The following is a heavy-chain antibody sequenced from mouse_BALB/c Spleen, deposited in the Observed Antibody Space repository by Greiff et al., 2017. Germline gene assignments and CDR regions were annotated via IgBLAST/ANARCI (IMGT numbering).Heavy chain of an antibody. J-gene: IGHJ3*01. CDR2: IRLKSDNYAT. CDR3: TKHYYGPWFGY. CDR1: GFTFSSYW. Sequence: EVKLMESGGGLVQPGGSMKLSCVASGFTFSSYWMSWVRQSPEKGLEWVAEIRLKSDNYATHYAESVKGKVTISRDDSKSRLYLQMNSLRAEDTGIYYCTKHYYGPWFGYWGQGTPGTVSA. V-gene: IGHV6-6*02. D-gene: IGHD1-2*01.